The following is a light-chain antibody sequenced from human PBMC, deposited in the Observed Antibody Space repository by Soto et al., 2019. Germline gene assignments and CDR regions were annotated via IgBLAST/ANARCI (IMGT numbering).Light chain of an antibody. J-gene: IGKJ1*01. CDR3: QHYNIYSWT. Sequence: DIQMTQSPSTLSASVGDRVTITCRASQSIRDWLAWYQQIPGKAPKLLIYKASNLETGVPSRFSGTGSGTEFTLIINGLQPDDFATYYCQHYNIYSWTFGQGTKVDIK. CDR2: KAS. V-gene: IGKV1-5*03. CDR1: QSIRDW.